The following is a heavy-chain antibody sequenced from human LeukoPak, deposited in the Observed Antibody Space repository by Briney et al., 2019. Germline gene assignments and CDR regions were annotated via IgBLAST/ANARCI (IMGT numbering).Heavy chain of an antibody. CDR2: ISSSSSYI. Sequence: GGSLRLSCAASGFTFSSYSMNWVRQAPGKGLEWVSSISSSSSYIYYADSVKGRFTISRDNAKNSLYLQMNSLRAEDTAVYYCARDPTGALGNWLDPWGQGTLVTVSS. CDR1: GFTFSSYS. CDR3: ARDPTGALGNWLDP. J-gene: IGHJ5*02. V-gene: IGHV3-21*01. D-gene: IGHD1-14*01.